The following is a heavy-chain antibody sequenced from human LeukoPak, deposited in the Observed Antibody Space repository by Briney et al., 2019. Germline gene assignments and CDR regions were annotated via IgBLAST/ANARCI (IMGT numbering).Heavy chain of an antibody. CDR1: GYSFTSYW. CDR2: IYPGDSDT. J-gene: IGHJ5*02. Sequence: GESLKTSCKGSGYSFTSYWIGWVRQMPGKGLEWMGIIYPGDSDTRYSPSFQGQVTISADKSISTAYLQWSSLKASDTAMYYCARTRITMVRGAFGPGNWFDPWGQGTLVTVSS. D-gene: IGHD3-10*01. CDR3: ARTRITMVRGAFGPGNWFDP. V-gene: IGHV5-51*01.